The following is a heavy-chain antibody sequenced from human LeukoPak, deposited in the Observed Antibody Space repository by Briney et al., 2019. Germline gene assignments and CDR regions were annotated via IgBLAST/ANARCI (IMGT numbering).Heavy chain of an antibody. D-gene: IGHD6-19*01. CDR3: AKDGYSSGWLDYYYYYYMDV. V-gene: IGHV3-48*03. Sequence: GGSLRLSCAASGFTFSSYEMNWVRQAPGKGLEWVSYISSSGSTIYYADSVKGRFTISRDNSKNSLYLQMNSLRAEDTALYYCAKDGYSSGWLDYYYYYYMDVWGKGTTVTVSS. CDR1: GFTFSSYE. J-gene: IGHJ6*03. CDR2: ISSSGSTI.